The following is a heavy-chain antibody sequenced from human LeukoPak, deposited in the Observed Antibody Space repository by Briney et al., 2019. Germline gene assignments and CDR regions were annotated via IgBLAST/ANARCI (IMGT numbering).Heavy chain of an antibody. V-gene: IGHV4-34*01. CDR1: GGSFSGYY. CDR2: INHSGST. CDR3: ARKWGSSGWFYYYYYGMDV. Sequence: SKTLSLTCAVYGGSFSGYYWSWIRQPPGKGLEWIGEINHSGSTNYNPSLKSRVTISVDTSKNQFSLKLSSVTAADTAVYYCARKWGSSGWFYYYYYGMDVWGQGTTVTVSS. J-gene: IGHJ6*02. D-gene: IGHD6-19*01.